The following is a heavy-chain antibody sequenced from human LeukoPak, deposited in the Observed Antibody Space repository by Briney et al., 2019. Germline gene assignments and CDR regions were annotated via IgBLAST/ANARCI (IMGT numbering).Heavy chain of an antibody. D-gene: IGHD3-22*01. CDR1: GGSISSGGYY. V-gene: IGHV4-31*03. Sequence: SETLSLTCTVSGGSISSGGYYWSWNRQHPGKGLEWIGYIYYSGSTYYNPSLKSRVTISVDTSKNQFSLKLSSVTAADTAVYYCARDAGYYYDLDYWGQGTLVTVSS. J-gene: IGHJ4*02. CDR2: IYYSGST. CDR3: ARDAGYYYDLDY.